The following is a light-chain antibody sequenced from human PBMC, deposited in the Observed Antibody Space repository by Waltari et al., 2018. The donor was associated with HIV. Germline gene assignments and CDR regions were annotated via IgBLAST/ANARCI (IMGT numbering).Light chain of an antibody. V-gene: IGLV2-14*03. J-gene: IGLJ2*01. CDR2: EVN. CDR1: SSDVGGYNY. CDR3: SSYTSSSLEI. Sequence: QSALTQPASVSGSPGQSITISCTGTSSDVGGYNYVSWYQQHPGKAPKLMIYEVNNRPSGVSNRFSGSKSGSTASLTISGLQVEDEADYYCSSYTSSSLEIFGGGTKLTVL.